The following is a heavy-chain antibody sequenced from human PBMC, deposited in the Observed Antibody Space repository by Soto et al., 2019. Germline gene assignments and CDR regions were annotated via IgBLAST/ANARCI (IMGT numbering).Heavy chain of an antibody. Sequence: QVQLVESGGGVVQPGRSLRLSCAASGFTFSSYGMHWVRQAPGKGLERVAVISYDGSNKYYADSVKGRFTISRDNSKNTLYPQMNSLRAEDTAVYYCAKDRHSGSYYPYYGMDVWGQGTTVTVSS. CDR3: AKDRHSGSYYPYYGMDV. J-gene: IGHJ6*02. D-gene: IGHD1-26*01. CDR1: GFTFSSYG. CDR2: ISYDGSNK. V-gene: IGHV3-30*18.